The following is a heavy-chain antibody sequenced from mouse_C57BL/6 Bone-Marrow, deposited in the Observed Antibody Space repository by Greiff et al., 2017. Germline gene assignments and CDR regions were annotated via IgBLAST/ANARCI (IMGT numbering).Heavy chain of an antibody. Sequence: QLVASGGDLVKPGGSLKLSCAASGFTFSSYGMSWVRQTPDKRLEWVATISSGGSYTYYPDSVKGRFTISRDNAKNTLYLQMSSLKSEDTAVYYCASHGDCYYHYSMDFWGQGTSVTVSS. V-gene: IGHV5-6*01. CDR2: ISSGGSYT. CDR1: GFTFSSYG. D-gene: IGHD2-3*01. CDR3: ASHGDCYYHYSMDF. J-gene: IGHJ4*01.